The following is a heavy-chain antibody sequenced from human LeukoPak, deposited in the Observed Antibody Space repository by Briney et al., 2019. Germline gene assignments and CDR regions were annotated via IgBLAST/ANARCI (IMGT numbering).Heavy chain of an antibody. D-gene: IGHD4-17*01. V-gene: IGHV1-69*13. CDR3: ARGSGYGDSPGLH. CDR2: IIPIFGTA. CDR1: GGTFSSYA. J-gene: IGHJ4*02. Sequence: SVKVSCKASGGTFSSYAISWERQAPGQGLEWMGGIIPIFGTANYAQKFQGRVTITADESTSTAYMELSSLTSDDTAVYYCARGSGYGDSPGLHWGQGTLVTVSS.